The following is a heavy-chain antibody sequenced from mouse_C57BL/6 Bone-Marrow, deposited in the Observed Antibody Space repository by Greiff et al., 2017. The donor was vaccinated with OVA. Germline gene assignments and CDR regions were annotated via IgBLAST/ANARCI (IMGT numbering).Heavy chain of an antibody. J-gene: IGHJ2*01. CDR3: AFHYYGSSWGDYFDD. D-gene: IGHD1-1*01. CDR1: GYTFTSYW. CDR2: ITPSNGGT. V-gene: IGHV1-53*01. Sequence: QVQLQQPGTELVKPGASVKLSCKASGYTFTSYWMHWVKQRPGQGLEWIGNITPSNGGTNYNEKFKSKATLTVDKSSSTAYMQLRSLTSEDAAVYYGAFHYYGSSWGDYFDDWGQGTTLTVSS.